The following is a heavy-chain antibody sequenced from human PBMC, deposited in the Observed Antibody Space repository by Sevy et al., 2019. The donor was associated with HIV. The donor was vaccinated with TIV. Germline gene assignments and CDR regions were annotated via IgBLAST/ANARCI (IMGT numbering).Heavy chain of an antibody. CDR3: ARDGVEGATDFDY. Sequence: GGSLRLSCEVSGFTFSNYWMTWVRHAPGKGLEWVANIKEDGSDKYYGDSVKGRFSISRDNAKNSLYLQMNSLRAEDTAVYYCARDGVEGATDFDYWGQGTLVTVSS. J-gene: IGHJ4*02. V-gene: IGHV3-7*01. CDR2: IKEDGSDK. CDR1: GFTFSNYW. D-gene: IGHD2-15*01.